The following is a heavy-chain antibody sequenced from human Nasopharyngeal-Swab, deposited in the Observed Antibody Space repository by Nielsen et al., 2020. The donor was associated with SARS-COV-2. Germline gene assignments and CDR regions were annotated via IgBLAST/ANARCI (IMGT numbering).Heavy chain of an antibody. CDR3: AKVLAAAVAYYYGMDV. CDR2: ISGSDYST. D-gene: IGHD6-13*01. CDR1: GFTFNTYA. Sequence: GESLKISCAASGFTFNTYAISWVRQAPGKGLEWVSVISGSDYSTKYADSVKGRFTISRDNSKKTLYLKMNSLTAEDTAVYYCAKVLAAAVAYYYGMDVWGQGTTVTVSS. J-gene: IGHJ6*02. V-gene: IGHV3-23*01.